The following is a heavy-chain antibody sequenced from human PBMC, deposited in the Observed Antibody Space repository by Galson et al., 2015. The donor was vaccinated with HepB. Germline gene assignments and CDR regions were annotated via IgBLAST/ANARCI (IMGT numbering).Heavy chain of an antibody. J-gene: IGHJ4*02. CDR2: VRHKARRYTT. V-gene: IGHV3-72*01. Sequence: SLRLSCAASGFTFSDYYMEWVRQAPGKGLEWVGRVRHKARRYTTDYVASVEGRFTISRDDSKNSLYLQMDSLKTEDTAVYYCSRTPPGIDLDYWGQGTLVTVSS. D-gene: IGHD2-15*01. CDR1: GFTFSDYY. CDR3: SRTPPGIDLDY.